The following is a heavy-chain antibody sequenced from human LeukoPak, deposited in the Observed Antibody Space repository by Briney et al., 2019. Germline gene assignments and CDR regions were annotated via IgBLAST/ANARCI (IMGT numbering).Heavy chain of an antibody. D-gene: IGHD3-16*02. CDR2: ISGSGGST. CDR1: GFTFSSYA. CDR3: AKEATDYDYVWWSYRYCDY. V-gene: IGHV3-23*01. J-gene: IGHJ4*02. Sequence: GGSLRLSCAASGFTFSSYAMSWVRQAPGKGLEWVSAISGSGGSTYYADSVKGRFTISRDNSKNTLYLQMNSLRAEDTAVYYCAKEATDYDYVWWSYRYCDYWGQGTLVTVSS.